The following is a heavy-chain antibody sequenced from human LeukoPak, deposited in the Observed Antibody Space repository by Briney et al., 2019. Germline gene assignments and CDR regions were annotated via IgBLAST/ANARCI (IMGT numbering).Heavy chain of an antibody. CDR3: ARRDKYQLLNFDY. D-gene: IGHD2-2*01. CDR1: GGSFSGYY. CDR2: INHSGST. V-gene: IGHV4-34*01. Sequence: SETLSLTCAVYGGSFSGYYWSWIRQPPGKGLEWIGEINHSGSTNYNPSLKSRVTISVDTSKNQFSLELSSVTAADTAVYYCARRDKYQLLNFDYWGQGTLVAVSS. J-gene: IGHJ4*02.